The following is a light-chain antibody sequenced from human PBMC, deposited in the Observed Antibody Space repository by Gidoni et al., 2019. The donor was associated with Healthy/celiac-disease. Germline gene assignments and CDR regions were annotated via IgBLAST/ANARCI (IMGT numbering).Light chain of an antibody. CDR2: GAS. Sequence: EIVMMQSPATLSVSPGERATLSCRASQSVSSNLAWYQQKPGQAPRLLIYGASTRATGIPARLSGSGSGTEFTLTISSLQYEDFAVYYCQQYNNWAWTFGQGTKVEIK. CDR3: QQYNNWAWT. V-gene: IGKV3D-15*02. J-gene: IGKJ1*01. CDR1: QSVSSN.